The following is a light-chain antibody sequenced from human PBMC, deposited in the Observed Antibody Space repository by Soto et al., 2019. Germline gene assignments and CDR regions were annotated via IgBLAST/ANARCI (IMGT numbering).Light chain of an antibody. CDR1: SSDVGGYNY. Sequence: QSALTQPPSSSGSPGQSVTISCTGTSSDVGGYNYVSWYQQHPGKAPKLIIYEVRERPSGVPDRFSGSKSGNTASLTVSGLQAEDEADYYCRSYAGSAMSVFGTGTKVTVL. J-gene: IGLJ1*01. CDR3: RSYAGSAMSV. CDR2: EVR. V-gene: IGLV2-8*01.